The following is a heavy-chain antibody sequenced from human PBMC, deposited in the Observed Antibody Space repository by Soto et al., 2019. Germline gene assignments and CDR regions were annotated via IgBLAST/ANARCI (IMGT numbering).Heavy chain of an antibody. J-gene: IGHJ4*02. D-gene: IGHD6-13*01. CDR2: INAGNGNT. CDR3: ARPQFSSSYYFDY. Sequence: APVKVSCKASGYTFTSYAMHWVRQAPGQRLEWMGWINAGNGNTKYSQKLQGRVTITRDTSASTAYMELSSLRSEDTAVYYCARPQFSSSYYFDYWGQGTLVTVSS. CDR1: GYTFTSYA. V-gene: IGHV1-3*01.